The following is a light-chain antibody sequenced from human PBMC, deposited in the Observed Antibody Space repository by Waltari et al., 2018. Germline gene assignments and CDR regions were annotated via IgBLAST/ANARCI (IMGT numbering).Light chain of an antibody. V-gene: IGLV2-23*01. CDR3: CSYAGSSTWV. Sequence: QSALTQPASVSGSPGQSITLPCPGSSSYVGSYNLVSWYQQHPGKAPKLMIYEGSKRPSGVSNRFSGSKSGNTASLTISGLQAEDEADYYCCSYAGSSTWVFGGGTKLTVL. CDR2: EGS. CDR1: SSYVGSYNL. J-gene: IGLJ3*02.